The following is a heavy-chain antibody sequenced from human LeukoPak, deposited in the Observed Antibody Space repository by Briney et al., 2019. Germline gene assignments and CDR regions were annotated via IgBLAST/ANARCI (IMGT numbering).Heavy chain of an antibody. CDR2: ISGSGDST. Sequence: GGSLRLSCAASGFTFSNYAMRWVRQAPGKGLEWVSGISGSGDSTYYADSVKGRSTISRDNSKSTLYLQMSSLRAEDTAVYYCAKIGFPTTVLTPGTVWWGQGTLVTVSS. CDR1: GFTFSNYA. CDR3: AKIGFPTTVLTPGTVW. D-gene: IGHD4-23*01. J-gene: IGHJ4*02. V-gene: IGHV3-23*01.